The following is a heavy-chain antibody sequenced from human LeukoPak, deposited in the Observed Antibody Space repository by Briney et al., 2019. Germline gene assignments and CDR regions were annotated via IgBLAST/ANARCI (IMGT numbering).Heavy chain of an antibody. J-gene: IGHJ5*02. D-gene: IGHD2-2*01. CDR1: GGSISSGSYY. CDR3: AREALVVVPAVTYNWFDP. CDR2: IYTSGST. Sequence: SETLSLTCTVSGGSISSGSYYWSWIRQPAGKGLEWIGRIYTSGSTNYNPSLKSRVTISVDTSKNQFSLKLSSVTAADTAVYYCAREALVVVPAVTYNWFDPWGQGTLVTVSS. V-gene: IGHV4-61*02.